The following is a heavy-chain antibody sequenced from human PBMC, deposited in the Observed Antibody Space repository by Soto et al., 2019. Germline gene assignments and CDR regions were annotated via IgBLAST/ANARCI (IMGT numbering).Heavy chain of an antibody. CDR2: INHSGST. CDR1: GGSFSGYY. V-gene: IGHV4-34*01. J-gene: IGHJ6*02. CDR3: ARGEVLFLEWSPSYYYYYGMDV. D-gene: IGHD3-3*01. Sequence: SETLSLTCAVYGGSFSGYYWSWIRQPPGKGLKWIGEINHSGSTNYNPSLKSRVTISVDTSKNQFSLKLSSVTAADTAVYYCARGEVLFLEWSPSYYYYYGMDVWGQWTTVTVSS.